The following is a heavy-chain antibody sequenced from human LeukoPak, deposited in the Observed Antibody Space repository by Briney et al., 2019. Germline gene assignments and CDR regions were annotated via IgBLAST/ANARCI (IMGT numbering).Heavy chain of an antibody. CDR3: ARLEYDGSGWPKFDY. V-gene: IGHV4-39*01. CDR1: GGSISSSSYY. CDR2: IYSSGST. Sequence: PSETLSLTCTVSGGSISSSSYYWGWIRQPPGKGLEWIGSIYSSGSTYYNPSLKSRVTISVDTSKNQFSLKLSSVTAADTAVYYCARLEYDGSGWPKFDYWGQGILVTVSS. D-gene: IGHD6-19*01. J-gene: IGHJ4*02.